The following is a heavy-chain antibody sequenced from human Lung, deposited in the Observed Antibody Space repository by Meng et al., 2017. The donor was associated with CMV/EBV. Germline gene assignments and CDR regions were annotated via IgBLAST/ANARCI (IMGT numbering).Heavy chain of an antibody. Sequence: SCAASGFTFSSYEMNWVRQAPGKGLEWVSYISSSGSTIYYADSVKGRFTISRDNAKNSLYLQMNSLRAEDTAVYYCARDHSHCISTSCYLGGFDPWXQGTLVTVSS. J-gene: IGHJ5*02. CDR1: GFTFSSYE. CDR2: ISSSGSTI. D-gene: IGHD2-2*01. V-gene: IGHV3-48*03. CDR3: ARDHSHCISTSCYLGGFDP.